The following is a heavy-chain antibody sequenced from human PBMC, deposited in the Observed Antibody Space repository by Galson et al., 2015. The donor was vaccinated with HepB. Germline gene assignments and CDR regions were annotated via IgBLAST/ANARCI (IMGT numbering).Heavy chain of an antibody. CDR2: INWNGGST. D-gene: IGHD1-26*01. Sequence: SLRLSCAAPGFTYDDYGMSWVRQAPGKGLEWVAGINWNGGSTGYADSVKGRFTISRDNAKNSLYLQMNSLRAEDTALYYCARDQYVVGATPFDYWGQGTLVTVSS. J-gene: IGHJ4*02. V-gene: IGHV3-20*04. CDR1: GFTYDDYG. CDR3: ARDQYVVGATPFDY.